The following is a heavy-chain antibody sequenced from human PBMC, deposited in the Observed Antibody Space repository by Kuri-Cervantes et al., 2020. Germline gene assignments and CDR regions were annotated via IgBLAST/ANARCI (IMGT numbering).Heavy chain of an antibody. J-gene: IGHJ4*02. CDR2: ISSSGSTI. V-gene: IGHV3-11*01. CDR1: GFTFSDYY. D-gene: IGHD3-22*01. CDR3: AKDRSASPMIVVVITDY. Sequence: GGSLRLSCAASGFTFSDYYMSWIRQAPGKGLEWVSYISSSGSTIYYADSVKGRFTISRDNAKNSLYLQMNSLRAEDTAVYYCAKDRSASPMIVVVITDYWGQGTLVTVSS.